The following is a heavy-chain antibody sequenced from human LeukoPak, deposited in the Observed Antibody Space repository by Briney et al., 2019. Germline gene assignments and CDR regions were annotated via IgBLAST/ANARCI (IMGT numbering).Heavy chain of an antibody. D-gene: IGHD3-9*01. CDR1: GFTFSSYS. CDR2: ISSSSSTI. CDR3: ARDRLDDILTGPSHIWDY. V-gene: IGHV3-48*04. Sequence: PGGSLRLSCAASGFTFSSYSMNWVRKAPGKGLEWVSYISSSSSTIYYADSVKGRFTISRDNAKNSLYLQMNSLRAEDTAVYYCARDRLDDILTGPSHIWDYWGQGTLVTVSS. J-gene: IGHJ4*02.